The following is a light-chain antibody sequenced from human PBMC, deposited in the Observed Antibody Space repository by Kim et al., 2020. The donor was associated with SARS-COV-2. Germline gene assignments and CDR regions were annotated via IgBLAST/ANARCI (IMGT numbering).Light chain of an antibody. CDR2: NAS. CDR1: QTVGNNY. CDR3: QQYAWAPLN. J-gene: IGKJ4*01. V-gene: IGKV3-20*01. Sequence: PGERATPSCRASQTVGNNYLAWYQQKPGQSPTLLIYNASNRDTGIADRFGGSGSGTDFTLTVSRLEPEDFAVYYCQQYAWAPLNFGGGTKVDIK.